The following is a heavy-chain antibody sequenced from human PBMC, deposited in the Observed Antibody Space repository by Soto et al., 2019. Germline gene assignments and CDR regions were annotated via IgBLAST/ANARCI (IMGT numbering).Heavy chain of an antibody. D-gene: IGHD1-26*01. CDR2: IDWDDDK. Sequence: SGPTLVNPTETLTLTCTLSGFSLSTNGMCVTWIRQPPGEALEWLARIDWDDDKYYSTSLRTRLTISKDTSKNQVVLKVTDMDPVDTAIYYCAFGSATLDYWGQGALVTVSS. J-gene: IGHJ4*02. CDR3: AFGSATLDY. V-gene: IGHV2-70*11. CDR1: GFSLSTNGMC.